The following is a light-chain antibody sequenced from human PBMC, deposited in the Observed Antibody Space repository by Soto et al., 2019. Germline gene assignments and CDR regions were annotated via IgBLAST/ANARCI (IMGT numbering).Light chain of an antibody. CDR2: DAS. Sequence: EIVLTQSPATLSLSPGERATLSCRASQSVSSSLAWYQQKPGQAPRLLIYDASSRAPGIPARFSGSGSGTDFTLTISGLQPEDFAVYYCQQRSNWPPLTFGGGTKVEI. CDR3: QQRSNWPPLT. V-gene: IGKV3-11*01. CDR1: QSVSSS. J-gene: IGKJ4*01.